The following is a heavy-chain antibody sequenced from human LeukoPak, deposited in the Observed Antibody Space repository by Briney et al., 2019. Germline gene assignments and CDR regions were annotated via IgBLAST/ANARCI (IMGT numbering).Heavy chain of an antibody. D-gene: IGHD3-16*01. CDR1: GFTFSSYA. CDR3: ARLGESDYFDY. V-gene: IGHV3-53*01. Sequence: GGSLRLSCAASGFTFSSYAMSWVRQAPGKGLEWVSVIYSGGSTYYADSVKGRFTISRDNSKNTLYLQMNSLRAEDTAVYYCARLGESDYFDYWGQGTLVTVSS. J-gene: IGHJ4*02. CDR2: IYSGGST.